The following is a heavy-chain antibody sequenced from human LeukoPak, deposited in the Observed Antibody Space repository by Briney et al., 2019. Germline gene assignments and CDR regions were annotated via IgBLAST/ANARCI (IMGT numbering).Heavy chain of an antibody. CDR1: GFTVSSNY. V-gene: IGHV3-48*01. CDR2: ISSSSSTI. D-gene: IGHD3-3*01. J-gene: IGHJ6*03. CDR3: ARDRLRFLEWTSRYYYMDV. Sequence: PGGSLRLSCAASGFTVSSNYMSWVRQAPGKGLEWVSYISSSSSTIYYADSVKGRFTISRDNAKNSLYLQMNSLRAEDTAVYYCARDRLRFLEWTSRYYYMDVWGKGTTVTVSS.